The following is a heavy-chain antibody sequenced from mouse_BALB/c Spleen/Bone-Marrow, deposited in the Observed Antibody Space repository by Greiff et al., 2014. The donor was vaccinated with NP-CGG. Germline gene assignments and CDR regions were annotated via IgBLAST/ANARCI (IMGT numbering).Heavy chain of an antibody. J-gene: IGHJ2*01. CDR3: ARKGISTVIATAYYFDY. CDR1: GYTFTSYW. CDR2: IFPGTGTT. D-gene: IGHD2-4*01. V-gene: IGHV1S132*01. Sequence: LQESGAELVKPGASVKLSCKTSGYTFTSYWIQWVKQRPGQGLGWIGEIFPGTGTTYYNEKFKDKATLTIDTSSSTAYMQLSSLTSEDSAVYFDARKGISTVIATAYYFDYWGQGSTLTVSS.